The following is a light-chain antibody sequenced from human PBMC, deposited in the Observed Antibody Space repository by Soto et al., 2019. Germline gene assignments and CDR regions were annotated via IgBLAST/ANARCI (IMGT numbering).Light chain of an antibody. J-gene: IGKJ1*01. CDR3: QQYGNSPLT. Sequence: EIVLTQSPGTLSLSPGERATLSCRASQSVRSRYLAWYQQKPGQAPRLLIYGASSRATGIPDRFSGSGSGTDFTLTISRLEPEDLAVYYCQQYGNSPLTFGHGTKVEIK. CDR1: QSVRSRY. V-gene: IGKV3-20*01. CDR2: GAS.